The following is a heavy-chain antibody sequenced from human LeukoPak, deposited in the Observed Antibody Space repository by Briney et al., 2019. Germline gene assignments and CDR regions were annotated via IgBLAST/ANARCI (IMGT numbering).Heavy chain of an antibody. J-gene: IGHJ1*01. CDR1: GFTINNNY. CDR3: AREGNYYEYFQH. Sequence: GGSLRLSCAASGFTINNNYMNWVRQAPGKGLVWVSRINTDGSITSYADSVKGRFTISRDNAKNTLYLQMNSLRAEDTAVYYCAREGNYYEYFQHWGQGTLVTVSS. D-gene: IGHD3-10*01. V-gene: IGHV3-74*01. CDR2: INTDGSIT.